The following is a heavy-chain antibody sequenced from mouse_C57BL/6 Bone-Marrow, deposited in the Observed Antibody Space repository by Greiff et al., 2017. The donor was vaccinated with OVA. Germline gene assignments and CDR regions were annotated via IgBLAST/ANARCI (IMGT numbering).Heavy chain of an antibody. Sequence: VQLQQSGAELVKPGASVKMSCKASGYTFTTYPIEWMKQNHGKSLEWIGNFHPYNDDTKYNEKFKGKATLTVEKASSTVYLELSRLTSDDAAVYYCGRPGDYDGDWFAYWGQGTLVTVSA. CDR1: GYTFTTYP. CDR3: GRPGDYDGDWFAY. CDR2: FHPYNDDT. D-gene: IGHD2-4*01. J-gene: IGHJ3*01. V-gene: IGHV1-47*01.